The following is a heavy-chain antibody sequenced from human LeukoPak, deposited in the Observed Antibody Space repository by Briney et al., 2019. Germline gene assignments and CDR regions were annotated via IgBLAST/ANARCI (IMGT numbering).Heavy chain of an antibody. CDR3: ARDLHRVVVRGVPHYYYYMDV. Sequence: SVKVSCKASGFTFTSSAMQWVRQARGQRLEWIGWIVVGSGNTNYAQKLQGRVTMTTDTSTSTAYMELRSLRSDDTAVYYCARDLHRVVVRGVPHYYYYMDVWGKGTTVTISS. J-gene: IGHJ6*03. D-gene: IGHD3-10*01. V-gene: IGHV1-58*02. CDR2: IVVGSGNT. CDR1: GFTFTSSA.